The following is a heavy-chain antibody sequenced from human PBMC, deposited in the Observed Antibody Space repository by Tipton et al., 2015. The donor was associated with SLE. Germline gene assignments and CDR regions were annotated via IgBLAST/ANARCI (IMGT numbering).Heavy chain of an antibody. V-gene: IGHV3-30-3*01. J-gene: IGHJ4*02. D-gene: IGHD6-13*01. CDR3: ARWGPYSSSWYFDY. CDR1: GFTVSSNY. CDR2: ISYDGSNK. Sequence: RSLRLSCAASGFTVSSNYMSWVRQAPGKGLEWVAVISYDGSNKYYADSVKGRFTISRDNSKNTLYLQMNSLRAEDTAVYYCARWGPYSSSWYFDYWGQGTLVTVSS.